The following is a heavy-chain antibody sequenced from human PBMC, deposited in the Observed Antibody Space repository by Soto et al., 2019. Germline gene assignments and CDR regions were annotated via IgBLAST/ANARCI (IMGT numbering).Heavy chain of an antibody. Sequence: PSDALSLTSSLYGGPFSGYYWTWIRQPPGKGLEWIGEIHHSGSTNYNPSLKSRVTMSVDTSKNQFSLKLSSVTAAETAVYYCARAGYCSGGTCSVLAFDVWGQGTMVT. CDR2: IHHSGST. J-gene: IGHJ3*01. V-gene: IGHV4-34*01. CDR1: GGPFSGYY. CDR3: ARAGYCSGGTCSVLAFDV. D-gene: IGHD2-15*01.